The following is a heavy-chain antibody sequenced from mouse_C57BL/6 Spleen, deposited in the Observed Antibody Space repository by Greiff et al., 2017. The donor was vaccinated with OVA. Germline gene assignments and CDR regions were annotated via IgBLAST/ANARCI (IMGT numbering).Heavy chain of an antibody. V-gene: IGHV5-6*01. CDR2: ISSGGSYT. Sequence: EVHLVESGGDLVKPGGSLKLSCAASGFTFSSYGMSWVRQTPDKRLEWVATISSGGSYTYYPDSVKGRFTISRDNAKNTLYLQMSSLKSEDTAMYYCARQGLTGTKSWFAYWGQGTLVTVSA. D-gene: IGHD4-1*01. CDR1: GFTFSSYG. CDR3: ARQGLTGTKSWFAY. J-gene: IGHJ3*01.